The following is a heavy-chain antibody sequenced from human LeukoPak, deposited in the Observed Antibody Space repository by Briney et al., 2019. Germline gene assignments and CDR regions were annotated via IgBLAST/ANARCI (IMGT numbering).Heavy chain of an antibody. CDR3: ARGNTLRH. Sequence: SETLSLTCAVYGGSFSGYYWSWIRQPPGKGLEWIGEINHSGSTNYNPSLKSRVTISVDTSKNQFSLKLSSVTAADTAVYYCARGNTLRHWGQGTLVTVSS. CDR1: GGSFSGYY. D-gene: IGHD4-17*01. V-gene: IGHV4-34*01. CDR2: INHSGST. J-gene: IGHJ4*02.